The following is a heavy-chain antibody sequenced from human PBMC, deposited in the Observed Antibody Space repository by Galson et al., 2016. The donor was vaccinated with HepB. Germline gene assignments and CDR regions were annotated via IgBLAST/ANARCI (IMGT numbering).Heavy chain of an antibody. D-gene: IGHD6-13*01. Sequence: QSGAEVKRPGESLTISCKGSGYTFTSSWIGWVRQMPWKGLEWVGVIFPRDSDTRYSPSFQGQVTLSVDKSITTAYLRWSSLRASDTAIYYCARRAAAGQENFDYWGQGTLVTVSS. J-gene: IGHJ4*02. CDR1: GYTFTSSW. CDR2: IFPRDSDT. CDR3: ARRAAAGQENFDY. V-gene: IGHV5-51*01.